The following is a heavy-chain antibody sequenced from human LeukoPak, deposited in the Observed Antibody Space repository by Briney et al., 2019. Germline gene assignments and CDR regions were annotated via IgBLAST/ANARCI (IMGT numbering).Heavy chain of an antibody. Sequence: GGSLRLSCAASGFTFSSYWMSWVRQAPGKGLEWVANIKQDGSGKYYVDSVKGRFTISRDNAKNSLYLQMNSLRAEDTAVYYCARMRGMTHNWFDPWGQGTLVTVSS. CDR2: IKQDGSGK. CDR3: ARMRGMTHNWFDP. CDR1: GFTFSSYW. J-gene: IGHJ5*02. V-gene: IGHV3-7*01. D-gene: IGHD1-20*01.